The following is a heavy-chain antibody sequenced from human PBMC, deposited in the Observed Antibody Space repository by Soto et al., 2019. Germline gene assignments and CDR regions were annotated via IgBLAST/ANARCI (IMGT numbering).Heavy chain of an antibody. V-gene: IGHV3-30-3*01. CDR1: GFTFSTHA. Sequence: QVQLVEAGGGVVQPGRSLRLSCAASGFTFSTHAMHWVRQAPGKGLECVAIVSFDGSNKYYADSVKGRFTISRDNSKNTLYMQMSGLTPADTAFYYCARAQTGITTAGGGRIDHWGEGTLVTVSS. CDR3: ARAQTGITTAGGGRIDH. J-gene: IGHJ4*02. D-gene: IGHD6-13*01. CDR2: VSFDGSNK.